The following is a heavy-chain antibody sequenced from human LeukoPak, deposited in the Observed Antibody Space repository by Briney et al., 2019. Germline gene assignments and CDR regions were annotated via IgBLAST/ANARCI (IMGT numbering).Heavy chain of an antibody. D-gene: IGHD2-2*01. CDR3: AKDPGRYCSSSSCYGSSFSGYFDY. CDR1: GFTFHSYA. CDR2: IGASGGSI. V-gene: IGHV3-23*01. J-gene: IGHJ4*01. Sequence: GGSLRLSCAGYGFTFHSYAMSWVRQAPGKGPEWVSTIGASGGSIYYADSVKGRFTISRDNSKNTVFLQMNSLRADDTAVYYCAKDPGRYCSSSSCYGSSFSGYFDYWGHGTLVAVFS.